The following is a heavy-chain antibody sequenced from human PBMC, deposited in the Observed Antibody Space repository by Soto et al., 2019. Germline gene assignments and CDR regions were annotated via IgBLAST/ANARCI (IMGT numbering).Heavy chain of an antibody. CDR3: AKDRSTMRWFDP. V-gene: IGHV4-4*07. D-gene: IGHD1-1*01. CDR1: GASVRSYH. CDR2: IQMSGTT. Sequence: KPSETLSLTCAVSGASVRSYHWSWIRQAAGKGLEWIGRIQMSGTTNYNPSLKTRVTMSLDTSKNEVSLRVTSVTAADTAVYFCAKDRSTMRWFDPWGQGILVTVSS. J-gene: IGHJ5*02.